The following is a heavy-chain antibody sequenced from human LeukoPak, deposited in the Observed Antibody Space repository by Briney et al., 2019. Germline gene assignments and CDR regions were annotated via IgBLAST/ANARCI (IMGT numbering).Heavy chain of an antibody. CDR2: INSDGTST. Sequence: GGSLRLPCAASGFTFSSYWMYWVRQVPGKGLAWVSRINSDGTSTTYADSVKGRFTISRDNAKNTLYLQMNSLRAEDTAVYYCARGASGYSYGWGQGTLVTVSS. V-gene: IGHV3-74*01. J-gene: IGHJ4*02. D-gene: IGHD5-18*01. CDR1: GFTFSSYW. CDR3: ARGASGYSYG.